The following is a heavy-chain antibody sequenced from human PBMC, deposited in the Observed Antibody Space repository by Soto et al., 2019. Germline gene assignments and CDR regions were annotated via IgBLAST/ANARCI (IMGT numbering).Heavy chain of an antibody. CDR3: AREVRGVIRGFDY. Sequence: TLSLACTVSGGSISSCGYYWSWIRQHPGKGLEWIGYIYYSGSTYYNPSLKSRVTISVDTTKNQFSLKLSSVTAADTAVYYCAREVRGVIRGFDYWGQGTLVTVSS. CDR2: IYYSGST. D-gene: IGHD3-10*01. CDR1: GGSISSCGYY. V-gene: IGHV4-31*03. J-gene: IGHJ4*02.